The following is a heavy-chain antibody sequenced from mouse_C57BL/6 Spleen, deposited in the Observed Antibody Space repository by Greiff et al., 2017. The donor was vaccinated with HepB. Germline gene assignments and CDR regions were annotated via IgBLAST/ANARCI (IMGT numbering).Heavy chain of an antibody. CDR2: ISSGGSYT. Sequence: EVKLVESGGDLVKPGGSLKLSCAASGFTFSSYGMSWVRQTPDKRLEWVATISSGGSYTYYPDSVKGRFTISRDNAKNTLYLQMSSLKSEDTAVYYCARRLNAYDEGTWFAYWGQGTLVTVSA. J-gene: IGHJ3*01. V-gene: IGHV5-6*02. D-gene: IGHD2-2*01. CDR3: ARRLNAYDEGTWFAY. CDR1: GFTFSSYG.